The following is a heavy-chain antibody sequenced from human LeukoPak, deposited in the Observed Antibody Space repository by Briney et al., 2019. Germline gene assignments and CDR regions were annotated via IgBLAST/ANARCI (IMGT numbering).Heavy chain of an antibody. V-gene: IGHV3-23*01. D-gene: IGHD3-3*01. CDR3: AKDPYDFWSYGLDV. CDR2: ISASGGST. J-gene: IGHJ6*02. CDR1: GFTFSRYA. Sequence: AGGSLRLSCAGSGFTFSRYAMSWVRQAPGRGLEWVSAISASGGSTYYAASVKSRFTISRDNSKNTLYLQMNSLRAEDTAVYYCAKDPYDFWSYGLDVWGQGTTVTVSS.